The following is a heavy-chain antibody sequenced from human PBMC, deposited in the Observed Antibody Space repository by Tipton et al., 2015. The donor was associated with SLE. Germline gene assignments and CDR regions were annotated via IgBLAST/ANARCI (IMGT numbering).Heavy chain of an antibody. CDR3: ARTSGSYMDY. V-gene: IGHV4-30-4*01. Sequence: LRLSCTVSGDSISSGKYYWSWIRQHPGKGLEWIACIHYSGSTYYNPSLKSRVTISVDRSKNQFSLKLSSVTPEDTAVYYCARTSGSYMDYWGQGTLVTVSS. D-gene: IGHD3-10*01. J-gene: IGHJ4*02. CDR2: IHYSGST. CDR1: GDSISSGKYY.